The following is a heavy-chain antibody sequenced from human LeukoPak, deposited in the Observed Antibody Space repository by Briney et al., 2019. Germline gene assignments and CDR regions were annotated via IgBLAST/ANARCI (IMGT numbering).Heavy chain of an antibody. Sequence: SETLSLTCAVYGGSFSGYYWSWIRQPPGKGLEWIGEINHSGSTNYNPSLKSRVTISVDTSKNQFSLKLSSVTAADTAVYYCAKDRTTTSYYYDSSAGEDYWGQGTLVTVSS. CDR1: GGSFSGYY. CDR2: INHSGST. D-gene: IGHD3-22*01. J-gene: IGHJ4*02. CDR3: AKDRTTTSYYYDSSAGEDY. V-gene: IGHV4-34*01.